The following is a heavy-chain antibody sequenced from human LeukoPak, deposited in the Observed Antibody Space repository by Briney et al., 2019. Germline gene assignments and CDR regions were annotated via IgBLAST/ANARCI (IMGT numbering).Heavy chain of an antibody. Sequence: GWSLRLSCPSSGFTFSSYSMNWVRQAPGKGLDGVSSISSSSSYIYYADSVKGRFTISRDNAKNALYLQMNSLRAEDTAVYYCASMAYCGGDCHNWFDPWGQGTLVTVSS. CDR2: ISSSSSYI. V-gene: IGHV3-21*01. D-gene: IGHD2-21*02. CDR1: GFTFSSYS. CDR3: ASMAYCGGDCHNWFDP. J-gene: IGHJ5*02.